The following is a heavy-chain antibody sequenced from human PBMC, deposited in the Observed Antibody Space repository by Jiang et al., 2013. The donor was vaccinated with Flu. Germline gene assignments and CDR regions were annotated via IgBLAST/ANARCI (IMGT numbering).Heavy chain of an antibody. D-gene: IGHD6-13*01. J-gene: IGHJ6*02. V-gene: IGHV1-2*02. CDR2: INPNSGGT. CDR3: ARDGNSSFIGYYYGMDV. CDR1: GYTFTGYY. Sequence: EVKKPGASVKVSCKASGYTFTGYYMHWVRQAPGQGLEWMGWINPNSGGTNYAQKFQGRVTMTRDTSISTAYMELSRLRSDDTAVYYCARDGNSSFIGYYYGMDVWGQGTTVTVSS.